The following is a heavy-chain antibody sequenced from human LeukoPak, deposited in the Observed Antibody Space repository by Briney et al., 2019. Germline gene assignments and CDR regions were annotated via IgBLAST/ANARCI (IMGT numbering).Heavy chain of an antibody. Sequence: GGSLRLSCAASGFTFSSYAMSWVRQAPGKGLEWVSVISGSGGTTYYADSVKGRFTISRDNSKNTLDLQMNSLRVEDTAVYYCVKGYHFDWWGQGTLVTVSS. V-gene: IGHV3-23*01. CDR2: ISGSGGTT. D-gene: IGHD1-26*01. J-gene: IGHJ4*02. CDR1: GFTFSSYA. CDR3: VKGYHFDW.